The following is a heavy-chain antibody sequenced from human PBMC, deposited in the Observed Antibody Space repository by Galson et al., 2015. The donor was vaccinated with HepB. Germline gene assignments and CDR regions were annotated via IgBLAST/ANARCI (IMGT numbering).Heavy chain of an antibody. V-gene: IGHV3-23*01. CDR1: GFTFNNYA. D-gene: IGHD3-22*01. J-gene: IGHJ6*02. CDR3: AKGGRDTSGFGE. CDR2: IGGHGDST. Sequence: SLRLSCAASGFTFNNYAMSWVRQAPGEGLERVSGIGGHGDSTYYADSVKGRFTISRDNYKNTAYLQINSLRAEDTAVYYCAKGGRDTSGFGEWGQGTTVTVSS.